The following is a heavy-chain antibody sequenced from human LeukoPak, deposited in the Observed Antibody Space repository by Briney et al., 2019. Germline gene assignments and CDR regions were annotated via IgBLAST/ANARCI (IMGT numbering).Heavy chain of an antibody. J-gene: IGHJ4*02. CDR3: ARASYVWGSYRLHNYFDY. V-gene: IGHV4-39*07. CDR1: GGSIRSSTDY. D-gene: IGHD3-16*02. Sequence: SETLSLTCTVSGGSIRSSTDYWGWIRQPPGKELEWIGSIYYSGSTYYNPSLKSRVTISVDTSKNQFSLKLSSVTAADTAVYYCARASYVWGSYRLHNYFDYWGQGTLVTVSS. CDR2: IYYSGST.